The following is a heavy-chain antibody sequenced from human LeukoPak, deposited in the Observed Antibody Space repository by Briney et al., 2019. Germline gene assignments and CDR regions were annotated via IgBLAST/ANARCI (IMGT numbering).Heavy chain of an antibody. CDR1: GGSISSYY. Sequence: SETLSLTCTVSGGSISSYYWSWIRQPAGKGLEWIGRIYTSGSTNYNPSLKSRVTISVDTSKNQFSLKLSSVTAADTAVYYCARDALYYYGSGTWRLFDYWGQGTLVTVSS. V-gene: IGHV4-4*07. CDR3: ARDALYYYGSGTWRLFDY. D-gene: IGHD3-10*01. CDR2: IYTSGST. J-gene: IGHJ4*02.